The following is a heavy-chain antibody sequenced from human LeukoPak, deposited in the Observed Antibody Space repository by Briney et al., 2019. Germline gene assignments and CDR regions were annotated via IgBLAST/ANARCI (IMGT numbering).Heavy chain of an antibody. J-gene: IGHJ5*02. CDR3: ARKSAGFLTA. V-gene: IGHV1-2*02. CDR1: GYTFTGDQ. Sequence: ASVKVSCKASGYTFTGDQIYWLRQAPGQGLEWVGWIKPSSGDTLYEQKFQGRVTMTRDRSISSAYMELSSLRSDDTAVYYCARKSAGFLTAWGQGTLVTVSS. D-gene: IGHD2/OR15-2a*01. CDR2: IKPSSGDT.